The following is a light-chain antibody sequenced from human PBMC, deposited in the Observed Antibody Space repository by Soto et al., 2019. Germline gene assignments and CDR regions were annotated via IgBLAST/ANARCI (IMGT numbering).Light chain of an antibody. Sequence: QSALTQPASVSGSPGQSITISCTGTSSDVGSYNVVSWYQQHPGKAPKLMIYEVSKRPSGVSDRFSGSKSGNTASLTISGLQAEDEADYHCCSHGGSSPTYVFGTGTKVTVL. CDR3: CSHGGSSPTYV. V-gene: IGLV2-23*02. J-gene: IGLJ1*01. CDR2: EVS. CDR1: SSDVGSYNV.